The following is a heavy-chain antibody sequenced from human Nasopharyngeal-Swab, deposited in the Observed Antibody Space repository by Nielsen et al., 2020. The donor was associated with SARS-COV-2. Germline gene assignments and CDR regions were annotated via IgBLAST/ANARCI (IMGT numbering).Heavy chain of an antibody. J-gene: IGHJ4*02. V-gene: IGHV3-11*05. CDR1: GFTFGDYY. D-gene: IGHD2-15*01. CDR2: ISSSSSYT. CDR3: ARVAWDIVVVVAAGAPDY. Sequence: GESLKISCAASGFTFGDYYMSWIRQAPGKGLEWVSHISSSSSYTNYADSVKGRFTISRDNAKNSLYLQMNSLRAEDTAVYYCARVAWDIVVVVAAGAPDYWGQGTLVTVSS.